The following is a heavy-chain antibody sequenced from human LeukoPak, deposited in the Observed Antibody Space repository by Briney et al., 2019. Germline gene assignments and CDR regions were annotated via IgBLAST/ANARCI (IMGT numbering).Heavy chain of an antibody. V-gene: IGHV3-66*01. Sequence: GGSLRLSCAASGFTVGSNYMSWVRQAPGKGLEWVSVIYSGGGTYYADSVKGRFTISRDNSKNTLSLQMNSLRAEDTAVYYCARDGTCGGACKGAFDIWGQGTMVTVSS. CDR1: GFTVGSNY. D-gene: IGHD2-21*02. CDR3: ARDGTCGGACKGAFDI. J-gene: IGHJ3*02. CDR2: IYSGGGT.